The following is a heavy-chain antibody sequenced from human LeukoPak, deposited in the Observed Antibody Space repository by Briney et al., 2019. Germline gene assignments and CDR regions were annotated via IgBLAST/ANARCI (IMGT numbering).Heavy chain of an antibody. V-gene: IGHV4-61*02. CDR3: ARDGIGSSATGYYYYYMDV. J-gene: IGHJ6*03. CDR2: IYTSGST. D-gene: IGHD6-25*01. Sequence: SETLSLTCTVSGGSISSGSYYWSWIRQPAGKGLEWIGRIYTSGSTNYNPSLKSRVTISVDTSKNQFSLKLSSVTAADTAVYYCARDGIGSSATGYYYYYMDVWGKGTTVTVSS. CDR1: GGSISSGSYY.